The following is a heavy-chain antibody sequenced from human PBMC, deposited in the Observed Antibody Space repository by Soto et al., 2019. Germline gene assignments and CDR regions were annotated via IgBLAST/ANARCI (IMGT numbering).Heavy chain of an antibody. CDR2: ISDTGDNT. D-gene: IGHD6-19*01. V-gene: IGHV3-23*01. CDR1: GFTFSSYA. J-gene: IGHJ3*02. Sequence: EVQLLESGGGLVQPGGSLTLSCAASGFTFSSYAMSWLRQAPGKGLEWVSAISDTGDNTHYADSVKGRFTFSRDNSKNTLYLQMNSLRAEDTALYYCAKQVTGWFNDAFDIWGQGTMVTVSS. CDR3: AKQVTGWFNDAFDI.